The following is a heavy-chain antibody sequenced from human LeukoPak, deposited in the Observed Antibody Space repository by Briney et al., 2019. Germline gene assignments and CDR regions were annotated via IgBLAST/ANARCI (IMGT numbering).Heavy chain of an antibody. D-gene: IGHD6-13*01. CDR2: INNDGSTT. V-gene: IGHV3-74*01. CDR1: GLTFSGHW. CDR3: AKAAAAPGFDF. Sequence: PGGSLRLSCAASGLTFSGHWMHWVRQAPGKGLVWVSHINNDGSTTNYADSVTGRFTISRDNSKNTIYLQMNSLRAEDTALYYCAKAAAAPGFDFWGQGTLVTVSS. J-gene: IGHJ4*02.